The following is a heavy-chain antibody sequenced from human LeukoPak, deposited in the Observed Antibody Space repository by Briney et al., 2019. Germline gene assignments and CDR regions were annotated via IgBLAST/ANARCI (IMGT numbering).Heavy chain of an antibody. J-gene: IGHJ3*02. CDR1: GFTFSSHV. Sequence: GRSLRLSCAASGFTFSSHVMHWVRQAPGKGLEWVAVISSDGSSKYYADSVKGRFTISRDNSKNTLYLQMNSLRPEDTAMYYCARTAHFYSNGFDIWGQGTMVTVSS. CDR2: ISSDGSSK. V-gene: IGHV3-30-3*01. CDR3: ARTAHFYSNGFDI. D-gene: IGHD1-26*01.